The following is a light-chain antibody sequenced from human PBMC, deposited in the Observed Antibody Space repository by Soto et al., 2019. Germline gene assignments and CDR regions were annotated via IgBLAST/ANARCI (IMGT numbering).Light chain of an antibody. J-gene: IGLJ7*01. CDR1: SSDVGGYNY. V-gene: IGLV2-14*03. CDR3: SSYTSSNTPI. Sequence: QSALTQPASVSGSPGQSITISCTGTSSDVGGYNYVSWYQQHPGKVPRLMIYDVSNRPSGVSNRFSGSESGNTASLTISGLQAEDEADYYCSSYTSSNTPIFGGGTQLTVL. CDR2: DVS.